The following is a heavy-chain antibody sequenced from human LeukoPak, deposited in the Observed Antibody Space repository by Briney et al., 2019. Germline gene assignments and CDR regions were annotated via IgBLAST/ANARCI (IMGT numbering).Heavy chain of an antibody. V-gene: IGHV3-7*01. Sequence: GGSLRLSCAATGFTFSSYWMTWVRQAPGKGLEWVAHIKQDGSEKNYVDSVKGRFTISRDNAKNSLLLQMDGLRAEDTAVYYCARDKMTGDSYFDYWGQGILVTVSS. D-gene: IGHD7-27*01. CDR3: ARDKMTGDSYFDY. CDR2: IKQDGSEK. J-gene: IGHJ4*02. CDR1: GFTFSSYW.